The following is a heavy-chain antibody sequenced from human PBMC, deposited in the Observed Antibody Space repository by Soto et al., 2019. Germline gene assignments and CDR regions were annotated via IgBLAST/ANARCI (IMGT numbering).Heavy chain of an antibody. V-gene: IGHV3-15*07. J-gene: IGHJ4*02. D-gene: IGHD3-10*01. CDR1: GLKFKDAW. Sequence: EVQLVESGGALVKPGESLTLSCVVSGLKFKDAWLNWVRQAPGGGLEWVGRSRRGGIADYAAPLRGRFTISRDDSKNTIYLLSNSLKIEDTAVYHCTTELNWSGGDYWGQGTLVSVSS. CDR3: TTELNWSGGDY. CDR2: SRRGGIA.